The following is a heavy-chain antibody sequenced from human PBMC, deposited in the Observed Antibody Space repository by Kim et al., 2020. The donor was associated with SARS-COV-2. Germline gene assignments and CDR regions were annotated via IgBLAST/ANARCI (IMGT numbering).Heavy chain of an antibody. V-gene: IGHV3-7*01. J-gene: IGHJ4*02. CDR2: DGTER. CDR3: ARESFDY. Sequence: DGTERHYVGSVEGRSTISRDNAKRSLFLHMNSLRVEDTAVYYCARESFDYWGQGTLVTVSS.